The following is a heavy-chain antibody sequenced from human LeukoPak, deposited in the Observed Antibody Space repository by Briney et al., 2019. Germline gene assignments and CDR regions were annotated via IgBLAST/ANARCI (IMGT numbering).Heavy chain of an antibody. CDR3: AKKRDSSNYDYFDY. CDR2: ISRSGGTT. Sequence: GGSLRLSCAASGFIFSDYEMNWVRQAPGKGLEWVSVISRSGGTTYYADSVKGRFTISRDNSQNTLYLQMDSLRAEDTAVYYCAKKRDSSNYDYFDYWGQGTLVTVSS. J-gene: IGHJ4*02. V-gene: IGHV3-23*01. D-gene: IGHD3-22*01. CDR1: GFIFSDYE.